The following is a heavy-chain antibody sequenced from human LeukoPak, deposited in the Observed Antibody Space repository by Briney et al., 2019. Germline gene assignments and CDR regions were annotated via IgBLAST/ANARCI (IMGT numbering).Heavy chain of an antibody. CDR3: ARDGLWPRPSAFDI. CDR2: ISSSSSYI. D-gene: IGHD2-21*01. CDR1: GFTFSSYS. Sequence: PGGSLRLSCAASGFTFSSYSMNGVRQAPGKGLEWVSSISSSSSYIYYADSVKGRFTISRDNAKNSLYLQMNSLRAEDTAVYYCARDGLWPRPSAFDIWGQGTMVTVSS. J-gene: IGHJ3*02. V-gene: IGHV3-21*01.